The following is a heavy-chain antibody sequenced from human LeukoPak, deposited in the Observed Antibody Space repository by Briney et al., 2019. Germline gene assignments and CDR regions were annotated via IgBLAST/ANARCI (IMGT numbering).Heavy chain of an antibody. J-gene: IGHJ4*02. CDR1: GFTFSDYY. D-gene: IGHD3-10*01. CDR2: IDRSGDTV. V-gene: IGHV3-11*01. Sequence: GGSLRLSCAASGFTFSDYYMTWIRQAPGKGLDWVSYIDRSGDTVFYADSVKGRFTMSRDNAKNSLYLQMNSLRAEDTAVYYCARGFSGGSGSYYRWGQGTLVTVSS. CDR3: ARGFSGGSGSYYR.